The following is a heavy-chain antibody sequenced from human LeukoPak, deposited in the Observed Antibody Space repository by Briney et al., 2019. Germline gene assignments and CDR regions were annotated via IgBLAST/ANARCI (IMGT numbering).Heavy chain of an antibody. CDR2: TYYRSKWFD. J-gene: IGHJ3*02. CDR1: GDSVSSNSAA. D-gene: IGHD6-13*01. Sequence: SQTLPLTCDISGDSVSSNSAAWNWIRQSPSRGLEWLGRTYYRSKWFDDYAESVKSRITINPDTSKNQFSLQLNSVTPEDTAVYYCARDLGYSSTFLAFDIWGQGTMVTVSS. V-gene: IGHV6-1*01. CDR3: ARDLGYSSTFLAFDI.